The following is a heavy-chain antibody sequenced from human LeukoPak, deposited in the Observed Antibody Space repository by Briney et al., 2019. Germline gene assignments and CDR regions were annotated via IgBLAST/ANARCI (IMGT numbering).Heavy chain of an antibody. CDR1: GFTFSNYW. J-gene: IGHJ5*01. D-gene: IGHD3-10*01. V-gene: IGHV3-74*01. Sequence: GGSLRLSCAASGFTFSNYWMHWVRQVAGKGLVWVARISGDESTTTYADSVKGRFTIPRDNAKNTVHLQMNSLRAEDTAVYYCARDYSGPLDSWGQGTLVTVSS. CDR2: ISGDESTT. CDR3: ARDYSGPLDS.